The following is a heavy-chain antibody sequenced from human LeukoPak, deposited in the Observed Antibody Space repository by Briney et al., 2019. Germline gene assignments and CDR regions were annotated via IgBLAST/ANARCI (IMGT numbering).Heavy chain of an antibody. V-gene: IGHV3-21*01. Sequence: GGSLRLSCAASGFTFSSYSMNWVRQAPGKGLEWVSSISSSSYIYYADSVKGRFTISRDNAKNSLYLQMNSLRAEDTAVYYCARVMGYYYDSSGYPDYWGQGTLVTVSS. J-gene: IGHJ4*02. CDR1: GFTFSSYS. CDR2: ISSSSYI. CDR3: ARVMGYYYDSSGYPDY. D-gene: IGHD3-22*01.